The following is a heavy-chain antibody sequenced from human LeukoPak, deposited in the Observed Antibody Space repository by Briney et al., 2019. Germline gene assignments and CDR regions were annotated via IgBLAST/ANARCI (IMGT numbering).Heavy chain of an antibody. J-gene: IGHJ4*02. CDR2: IKQDGRER. D-gene: IGHD1-1*01. V-gene: IGHV3-7*03. CDR1: GFTFSRHG. CDR3: ARKGELERRRSWDC. Sequence: GGSLRLSCAPSGFTFSRHGMHWVRQAPGKGLEWVANIKQDGRERYYVDSVKGRFTISRDNAKNSLYLQMSSLRAEDTAVYYCARKGELERRRSWDCWGQGTLVTVSS.